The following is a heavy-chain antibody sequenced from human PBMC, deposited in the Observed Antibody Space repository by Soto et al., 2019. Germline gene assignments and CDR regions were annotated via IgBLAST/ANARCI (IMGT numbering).Heavy chain of an antibody. J-gene: IGHJ4*02. CDR3: ARDYDSSGYPRYYFDY. V-gene: IGHV3-13*04. CDR2: IGTAGDT. CDR1: GFTFSSYD. Sequence: SLRLSCAASGFTFSSYDMHWVRQATGKGLEWVSAIGTAGDTYYADSVKGRFTISRDNSKNTLYLQMNSLRAEDTAVYYCARDYDSSGYPRYYFDYWGQGTLVTVSS. D-gene: IGHD3-22*01.